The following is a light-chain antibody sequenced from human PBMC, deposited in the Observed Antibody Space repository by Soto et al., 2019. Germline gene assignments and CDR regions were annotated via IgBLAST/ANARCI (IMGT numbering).Light chain of an antibody. CDR2: RNN. Sequence: QSALTQPPSASGTPGQRVTISCSGSSSNIGSNYVYWYQQLPGTAPKLLIYRNNQRPSGVPDRFSGSKSGTSASLAISGLRSEDEADYYCAAWDDSLVGVVFGGGTKLTVL. V-gene: IGLV1-47*01. J-gene: IGLJ2*01. CDR3: AAWDDSLVGVV. CDR1: SSNIGSNY.